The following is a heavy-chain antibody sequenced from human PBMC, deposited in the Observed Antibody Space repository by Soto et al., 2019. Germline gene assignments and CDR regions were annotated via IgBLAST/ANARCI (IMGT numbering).Heavy chain of an antibody. J-gene: IGHJ4*02. CDR3: ARDPPGIAASGGGG. CDR1: GFTVSNNY. D-gene: IGHD6-13*01. CDR2: IYSGGST. Sequence: EVQLVESGGGLIQPGGSLRLSCAASGFTVSNNYMRWVRQAPGKGLEWVSLIYSGGSTHYADSVKGRFTISRDNSKNTLYLQMNSLRVEETAVYYCARDPPGIAASGGGGWGQGTLVTVSS. V-gene: IGHV3-53*01.